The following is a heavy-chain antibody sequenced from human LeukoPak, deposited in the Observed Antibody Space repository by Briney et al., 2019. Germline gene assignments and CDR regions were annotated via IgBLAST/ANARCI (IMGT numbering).Heavy chain of an antibody. V-gene: IGHV1-58*01. CDR1: GFTFTSSA. CDR2: IVVGSGNT. CDR3: AACYRGGGDCYYSNVFDY. D-gene: IGHD2-21*02. J-gene: IGHJ4*02. Sequence: ASVKVSCKASGFTFTSSAVQWVRQARGQRLEWIGWIVVGSGNTNYAQKFQERVTITRDKSTSTAYMELSSLRSEDTAVYYCAACYRGGGDCYYSNVFDYWGQGTLVTVSS.